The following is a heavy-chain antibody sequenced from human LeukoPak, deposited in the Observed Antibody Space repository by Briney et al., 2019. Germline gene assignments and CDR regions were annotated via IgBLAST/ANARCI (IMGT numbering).Heavy chain of an antibody. Sequence: SETLSLTCAVYGGSFSGYYWSWIRQPTGKGLEWIGEINHSGSTNYNPSLKSRVTISVDTSKNQFSLKLSSVTAADTAVYYCARGRGNFDYWGQGTLVTVSS. D-gene: IGHD3-16*01. CDR1: GGSFSGYY. V-gene: IGHV4-34*01. J-gene: IGHJ4*02. CDR2: INHSGST. CDR3: ARGRGNFDY.